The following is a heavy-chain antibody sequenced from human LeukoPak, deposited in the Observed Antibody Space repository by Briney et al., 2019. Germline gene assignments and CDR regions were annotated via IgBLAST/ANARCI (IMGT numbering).Heavy chain of an antibody. CDR1: GFTFGSYW. J-gene: IGHJ4*02. CDR3: AKDPSGYYDSSGPIDY. V-gene: IGHV3-23*01. Sequence: PGGSLRLSCVASGFTFGSYWIHWVRQVPGKGLEWVSAISGSGGSTYYADSVKGRFTISRDNSKNTLYLQMNSLRAEDTAVYYCAKDPSGYYDSSGPIDYWGQGTLVTVSS. CDR2: ISGSGGST. D-gene: IGHD3-22*01.